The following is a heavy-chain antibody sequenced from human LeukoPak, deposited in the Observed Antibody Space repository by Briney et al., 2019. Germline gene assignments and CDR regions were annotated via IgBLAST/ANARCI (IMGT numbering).Heavy chain of an antibody. V-gene: IGHV1-46*01. Sequence: ASVMVSCKASGYTFTNYYIHWVRQAPGQGLEWMGIINPSDGSTSYAQNFQGRVTMTRDTSTSTLYMELSSLRSEDTAVYFCARVAYYDSSVYSFDYWGQGTLVTVSS. J-gene: IGHJ4*02. CDR2: INPSDGST. D-gene: IGHD3-22*01. CDR1: GYTFTNYY. CDR3: ARVAYYDSSVYSFDY.